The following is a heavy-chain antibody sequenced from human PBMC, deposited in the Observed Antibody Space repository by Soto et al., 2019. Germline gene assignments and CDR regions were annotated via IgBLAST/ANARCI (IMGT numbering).Heavy chain of an antibody. CDR3: ASYGRGSDSYGYGGFDY. J-gene: IGHJ4*02. D-gene: IGHD5-18*01. V-gene: IGHV3-48*03. CDR2: ISSSGSTI. CDR1: GFTFSSYE. Sequence: GESLKISCAASGFTFSSYEMNWVRQAPGKGLEWVSYISSSGSTIYYADSVKGRFTISRDNAKNSLYLQMNSLRAEDTAVYYCASYGRGSDSYGYGGFDYWGQGTLVTVSS.